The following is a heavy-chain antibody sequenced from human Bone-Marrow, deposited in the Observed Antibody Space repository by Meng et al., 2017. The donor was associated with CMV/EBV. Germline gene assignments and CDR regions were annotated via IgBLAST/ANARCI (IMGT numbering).Heavy chain of an antibody. V-gene: IGHV3-7*01. J-gene: IGHJ6*02. D-gene: IGHD2-2*01. CDR2: IKQDGSEK. Sequence: GESLKISCTASGITFSSSWMSWVRQAPGKGLEWVANIKQDGSEKYYVDSVKGRFTISRDNAKNSLYLQMNSLRAEDTAVYYCAREGHTSFRFKYYYYYGMDVWGQGTTVTVSS. CDR3: AREGHTSFRFKYYYYYGMDV. CDR1: GITFSSSW.